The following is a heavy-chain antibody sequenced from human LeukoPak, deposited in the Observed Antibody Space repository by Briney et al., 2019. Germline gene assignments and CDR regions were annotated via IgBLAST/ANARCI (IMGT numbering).Heavy chain of an antibody. CDR2: IQYDGSIE. CDR1: GFTLSSYG. J-gene: IGHJ4*02. D-gene: IGHD2-2*01. Sequence: GESLRLSCTASGFTLSSYGMHWVRQAPGRGLEWVAAIQYDGSIEYYADSVKGRFTISRDQSKNTLFLQVNSLRAEDTAVYYCARDSCGSPSCFDYWGQGTLVTVSS. V-gene: IGHV3-33*01. CDR3: ARDSCGSPSCFDY.